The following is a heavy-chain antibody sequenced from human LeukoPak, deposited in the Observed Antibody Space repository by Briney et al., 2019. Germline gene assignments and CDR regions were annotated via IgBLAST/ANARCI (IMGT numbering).Heavy chain of an antibody. V-gene: IGHV4-30-4*08. CDR2: IYYSGST. J-gene: IGHJ6*04. CDR1: GGSISSGDYY. D-gene: IGHD3-3*01. Sequence: PSETLSLTCTVSGGSISSGDYYWSWIRQPPGKGLEWIGYIYYSGSTYYNPSLKSRVTISVDTSKNQFSLKLSSVTAADTAVYYCARPRYYDFRLDVWGKGTTVTVSS. CDR3: ARPRYYDFRLDV.